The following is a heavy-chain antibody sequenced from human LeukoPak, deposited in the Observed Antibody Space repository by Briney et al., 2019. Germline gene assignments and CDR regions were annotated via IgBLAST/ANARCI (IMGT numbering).Heavy chain of an antibody. Sequence: PGRSLRLSCAASGFTFSSYAMSWVRQAPGKGLEWVSAISGSGGSTYYADSVKGRFTISRDNSKNTLYLQMNSLRAEDTAVYYCAKPRHSLRFSEWLSPFDYWGQGTLVTVSS. CDR2: ISGSGGST. V-gene: IGHV3-23*01. D-gene: IGHD3-3*01. CDR1: GFTFSSYA. J-gene: IGHJ4*02. CDR3: AKPRHSLRFSEWLSPFDY.